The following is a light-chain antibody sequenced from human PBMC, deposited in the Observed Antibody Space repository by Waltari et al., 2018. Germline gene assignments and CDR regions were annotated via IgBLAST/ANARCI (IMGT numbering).Light chain of an antibody. CDR3: MQGTHWPLT. CDR1: QSLVHRYGNTY. J-gene: IGKJ4*01. V-gene: IGKV2-30*02. CDR2: KVS. Sequence: DVGMTQSPLSLPVTLGQPASIPCKPGQSLVHRYGNTYLAWFQQRPGQSPRRLIYKVSNRESGVPDRFSASGSGTDFTLKISRVEAEDVGVYYCMQGTHWPLTFGGGTKVEIK.